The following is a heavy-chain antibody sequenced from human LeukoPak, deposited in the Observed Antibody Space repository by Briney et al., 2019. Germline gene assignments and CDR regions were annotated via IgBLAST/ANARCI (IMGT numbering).Heavy chain of an antibody. CDR1: GFTLHDYV. CDR3: AKTYSSGWWDLDF. J-gene: IGHJ4*02. D-gene: IGHD6-19*01. Sequence: PGGSLRLSCAASGFTLHDYVMHWVRQAPGKGLEWVSGISWNSGTIGYADSVKGRFTISRDNAKNSQYLQMNSLRAEDTAVYYCAKTYSSGWWDLDFWGQGTLVSVSS. CDR2: ISWNSGTI. V-gene: IGHV3-9*01.